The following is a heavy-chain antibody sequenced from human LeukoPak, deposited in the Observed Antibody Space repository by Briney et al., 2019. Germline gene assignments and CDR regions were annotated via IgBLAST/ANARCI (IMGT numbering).Heavy chain of an antibody. CDR1: GGTFSSYA. CDR3: ARLELGGDWGLDY. Sequence: ASVKVSRKASGGTFSSYAISWVRQAPGQGLEWMGGIIPIFGTANYAQKFQGRVTMTRNTSISTAYMELSSLRSEDTAVYYCARLELGGDWGLDYWGQGTLVTVSS. CDR2: IIPIFGTA. V-gene: IGHV1-69*05. D-gene: IGHD2-21*02. J-gene: IGHJ4*02.